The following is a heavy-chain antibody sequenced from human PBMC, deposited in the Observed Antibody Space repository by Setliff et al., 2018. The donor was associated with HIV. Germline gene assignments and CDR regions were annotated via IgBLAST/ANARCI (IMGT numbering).Heavy chain of an antibody. CDR1: GFGFSGYF. J-gene: IGHJ4*02. Sequence: PGGSLRLSCAASGFGFSGYFMSWIRQTPRKGLEWISYIGYSGTPIYYADSVKGRFTISRDNSKNTLYLQMNSLRSEDTAVYYCARISGNDRGGYYYHYFGYWGQGTLVTVSS. D-gene: IGHD3-22*01. CDR2: IGYSGTPI. CDR3: ARISGNDRGGYYYHYFGY. V-gene: IGHV3-11*04.